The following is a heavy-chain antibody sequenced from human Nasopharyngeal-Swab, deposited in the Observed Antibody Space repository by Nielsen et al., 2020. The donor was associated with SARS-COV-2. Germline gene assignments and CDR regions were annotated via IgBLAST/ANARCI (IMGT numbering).Heavy chain of an antibody. J-gene: IGHJ6*03. CDR2: INPTDGST. CDR3: ARVLPFRITGTSGREG. D-gene: IGHD1-7*01. V-gene: IGHV1-46*01. Sequence: LVRQAPGQGLEWMGIINPTDGSTSYAQKFEGRVTMTRVTSTSTVYMELNSLRSEDTAVYYCARVLPFRITGTSGREGWGKG.